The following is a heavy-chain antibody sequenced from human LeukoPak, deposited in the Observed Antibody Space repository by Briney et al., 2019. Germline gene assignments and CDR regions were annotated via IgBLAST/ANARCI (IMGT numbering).Heavy chain of an antibody. CDR3: ARVYTPYAGYGSAASSTTHYFDY. CDR2: IHPNGSN. Sequence: EPLALPFAVYGGSFRWYYWRWVRPPPGKGAGGVGEIHPNGSNNYSPSLKSRVTISVHTSKTQSSLKLSSVTAAATAVYYCARVYTPYAGYGSAASSTTHYFDYWGQGTLVTVSP. V-gene: IGHV4-34*01. CDR1: GGSFRWYY. J-gene: IGHJ4*02. D-gene: IGHD3-10*01.